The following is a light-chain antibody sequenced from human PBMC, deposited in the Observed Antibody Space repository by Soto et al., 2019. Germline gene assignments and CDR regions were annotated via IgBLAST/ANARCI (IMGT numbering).Light chain of an antibody. CDR2: DAS. CDR3: QQYDYLIIA. J-gene: IGKJ4*01. V-gene: IGKV1-33*01. Sequence: DIQMTQSPSSLSASVGDRVTITCQASQDINTYVNWYQQKPGKAPKLLIYDASILERGVPSRFSGSGSGTHFILTISSLQPEDFATYYCQQYDYLIIAFGGETKVEIK. CDR1: QDINTY.